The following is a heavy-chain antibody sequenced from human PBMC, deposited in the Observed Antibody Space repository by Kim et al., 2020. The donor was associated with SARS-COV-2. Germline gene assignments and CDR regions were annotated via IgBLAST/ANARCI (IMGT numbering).Heavy chain of an antibody. CDR1: GFTFSSYA. D-gene: IGHD6-19*01. CDR2: IYSGGSST. CDR3: AKPRGTSGWYEGVFDY. V-gene: IGHV3-23*03. J-gene: IGHJ4*02. Sequence: GGSLRLSCAASGFTFSSYAMSWVRQAPGKGLEWVSVIYSGGSSTYYADSVKGRFTISRDNSKNTLYLQMNSLRAEDTAVYYCAKPRGTSGWYEGVFDYWGQGTLVTVSS.